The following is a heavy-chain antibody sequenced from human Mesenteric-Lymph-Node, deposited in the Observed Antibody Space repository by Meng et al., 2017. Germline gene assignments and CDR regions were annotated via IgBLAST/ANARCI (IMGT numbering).Heavy chain of an antibody. CDR1: GGSFSSYY. CDR3: AKNNWFDP. Sequence: SQTLSLTCAVSGGSFSSYYWSWTRQPPGKGLEWIGEISHSGGTKYNPSLMSRVTISADTSKNQFSLKLTSVTAADTAVYYCAKNNWFDPWGQGTLVTVSS. J-gene: IGHJ5*02. V-gene: IGHV4-34*01. CDR2: ISHSGGT.